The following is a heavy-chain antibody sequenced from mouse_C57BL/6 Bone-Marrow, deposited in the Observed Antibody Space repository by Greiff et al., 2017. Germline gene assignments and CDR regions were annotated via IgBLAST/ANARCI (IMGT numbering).Heavy chain of an antibody. V-gene: IGHV1-50*01. Sequence: VQLQQPGAELVKPGASVKLSCKASGYTFTSYWMQWVKQRPGQGLEWIGEIDPSDSYTNYKQKFKGKATLTVDTSSSTAYMQLSSLTSEDSAVYYCARDYYGSSPYYFDYWGQGTTLTVSS. D-gene: IGHD1-1*01. CDR2: IDPSDSYT. J-gene: IGHJ2*01. CDR3: ARDYYGSSPYYFDY. CDR1: GYTFTSYW.